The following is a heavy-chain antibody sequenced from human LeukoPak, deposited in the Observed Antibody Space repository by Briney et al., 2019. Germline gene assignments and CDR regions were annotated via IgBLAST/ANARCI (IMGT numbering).Heavy chain of an antibody. V-gene: IGHV3-30*18. CDR1: GFTFSSYG. CDR2: ISYDGSNK. Sequence: GGSLRLSCAASGFTFSSYGMHRVRQAPGKGLEWVAVISYDGSNKYYADSVKGRFTISRDNSKNTLDLQMNSLRAEDTAMYYCAKNQKWAAAGYYFDSWGQGTLVTVSS. D-gene: IGHD6-13*01. CDR3: AKNQKWAAAGYYFDS. J-gene: IGHJ4*02.